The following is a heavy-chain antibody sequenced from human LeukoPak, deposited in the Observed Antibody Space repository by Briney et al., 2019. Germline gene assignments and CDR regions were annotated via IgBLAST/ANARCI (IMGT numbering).Heavy chain of an antibody. CDR3: AKDRYYDSSGSLDY. Sequence: PGGSLSFYCAASGFTFDDYDMHWVRQAPGKGLEWVSLISGDGGSTYYADSVKGRFTISRDNSKNSLYLQMNSLRTEDTALYYCAKDRYYDSSGSLDYWGQGALVTVSS. D-gene: IGHD3-22*01. J-gene: IGHJ4*02. CDR1: GFTFDDYD. CDR2: ISGDGGST. V-gene: IGHV3-43*02.